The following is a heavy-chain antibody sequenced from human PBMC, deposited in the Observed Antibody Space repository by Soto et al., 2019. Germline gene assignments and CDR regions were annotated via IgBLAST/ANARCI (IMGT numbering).Heavy chain of an antibody. J-gene: IGHJ3*02. CDR2: INPNSGGT. Sequence: QVQLVQSGAEVKKPGASVKVSCKASGYTFTGYYMHWVRQAPGQGLEWMGWINPNSGGTNYAQKFQGRVTMTRDTSISTAYMELSRLRSDDTAVYYCARAPPFGLAARPMNAFDIWGQGTMVTVSS. V-gene: IGHV1-2*02. CDR3: ARAPPFGLAARPMNAFDI. D-gene: IGHD6-6*01. CDR1: GYTFTGYY.